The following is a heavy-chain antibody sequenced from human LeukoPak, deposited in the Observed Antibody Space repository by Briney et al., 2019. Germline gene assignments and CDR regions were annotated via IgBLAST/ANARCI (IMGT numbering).Heavy chain of an antibody. J-gene: IGHJ5*02. Sequence: SETLSLTCAVSGGSMDSDIYYWGWIRRPPGKGLEWIGHMHYTGNTQHNPSLKSRVIISVDMSKNQFSLKLSSVAAADTAVYDCGRVTRYPGIAVAGFDPWGQGTLVTVSS. CDR3: GRVTRYPGIAVAGFDP. CDR1: GGSMDSDIYY. V-gene: IGHV4-39*01. CDR2: MHYTGNT. D-gene: IGHD6-13*01.